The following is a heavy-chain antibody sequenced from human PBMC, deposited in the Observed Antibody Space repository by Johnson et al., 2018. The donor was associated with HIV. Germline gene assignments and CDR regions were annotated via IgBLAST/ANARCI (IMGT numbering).Heavy chain of an antibody. CDR3: AKDGIVVVVAATDAVDI. J-gene: IGHJ3*02. CDR1: GFTFSSYA. V-gene: IGHV3-23*04. CDR2: ISGSGGST. D-gene: IGHD2-15*01. Sequence: VQLVESGGGVVQPGGSLRLSCAASGFTFSSYAMSWVRQAPGKGLEWVSAISGSGGSTYYADSVKGRFTISRDNSKNTLYLQMNSLRAEDTAGYYCAKDGIVVVVAATDAVDIWGQGTMVTVSS.